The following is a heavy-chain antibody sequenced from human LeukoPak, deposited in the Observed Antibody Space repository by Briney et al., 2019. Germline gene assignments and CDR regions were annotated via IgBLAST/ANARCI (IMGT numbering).Heavy chain of an antibody. V-gene: IGHV3-30*03. Sequence: GRSLRLSCAASGFTFSSYGMHWVRQAPGKGLEWVAVISYDGSNKYYADSVKGRFTISRDNSKNTLYLQMNSLRAEDTAVYYCARDHYGSGSYNTGMDVWGQGTTVTVSS. CDR3: ARDHYGSGSYNTGMDV. CDR1: GFTFSSYG. CDR2: ISYDGSNK. J-gene: IGHJ6*02. D-gene: IGHD3-10*01.